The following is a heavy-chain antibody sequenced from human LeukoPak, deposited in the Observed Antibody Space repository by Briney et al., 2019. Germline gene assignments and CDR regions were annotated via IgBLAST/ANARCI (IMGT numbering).Heavy chain of an antibody. CDR3: LISGYGDFAAPFDY. V-gene: IGHV3-64*01. D-gene: IGHD4-17*01. CDR2: ISSNGGST. Sequence: GGCLRLSCAASGFTFSSYAMHWVRQAAGKGLEYVSAISSNGGSTYYANSVKGRFTISRENSKNTLYLQMGSLSAEDRAVYYRLISGYGDFAAPFDYWGQGTLVTVSS. CDR1: GFTFSSYA. J-gene: IGHJ4*02.